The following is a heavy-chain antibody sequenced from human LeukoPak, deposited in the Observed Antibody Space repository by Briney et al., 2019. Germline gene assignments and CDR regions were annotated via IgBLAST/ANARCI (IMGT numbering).Heavy chain of an antibody. V-gene: IGHV1-18*01. CDR2: ISAYNGNT. D-gene: IGHD3-10*01. Sequence: GASVKVSCKASGYTFTSYGISWVRQAPGQGLEWMGWISAYNGNTNYAQKLQGRVTMTTDTSTSTAYMELRSLRSDDTAVYYCARDQRFGELFRDAFDIWGQGTMVTVSS. CDR3: ARDQRFGELFRDAFDI. J-gene: IGHJ3*02. CDR1: GYTFTSYG.